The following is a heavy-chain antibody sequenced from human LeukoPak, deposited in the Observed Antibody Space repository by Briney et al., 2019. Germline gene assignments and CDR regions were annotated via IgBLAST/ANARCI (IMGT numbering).Heavy chain of an antibody. CDR1: GGTFSSYA. V-gene: IGHV1-69*04. CDR2: IIPILGIA. CDR3: AREAGAMIVVFDY. D-gene: IGHD3-22*01. J-gene: IGHJ4*02. Sequence: ASVKVSCKASGGTFSSYAISWVRRTPGQGLEWMGRIIPILGIANYAQKFQGRVTITADKSTSTAYMELSSLRPEDTAVYYCAREAGAMIVVFDYWGQGTLVTVSS.